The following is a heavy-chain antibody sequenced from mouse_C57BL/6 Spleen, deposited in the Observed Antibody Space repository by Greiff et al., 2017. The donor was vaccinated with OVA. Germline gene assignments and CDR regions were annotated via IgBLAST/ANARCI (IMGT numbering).Heavy chain of an antibody. J-gene: IGHJ3*01. CDR2: IYPGDGDT. V-gene: IGHV1-80*01. CDR3: ARVGGYYEGWFAY. CDR1: GYAFSSYW. Sequence: QVQLKESGAELVKPGASVKISCKASGYAFSSYWMNWVKQRPGKGLEWIGQIYPGDGDTNYNGKFKGKATLTADKSSSTAYMQLSSLTSEDSAVYFCARVGGYYEGWFAYWGQGTLVTVSA. D-gene: IGHD2-3*01.